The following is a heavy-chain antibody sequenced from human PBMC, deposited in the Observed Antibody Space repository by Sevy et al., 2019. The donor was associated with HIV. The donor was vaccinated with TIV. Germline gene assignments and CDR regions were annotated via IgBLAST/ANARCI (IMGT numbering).Heavy chain of an antibody. CDR2: ISYDGSNK. J-gene: IGHJ6*02. V-gene: IGHV3-30-3*01. CDR1: GFTFSSYA. D-gene: IGHD3-22*01. CDR3: ARGDSSGYYNYYYGMDV. Sequence: GGSLRLSCEASGFTFSSYAMHWVRQAPGKGLEWVAVISYDGSNKYYADSVKGRFTISRDNSKNTLYLQMNSLRAEDTAVYYCARGDSSGYYNYYYGMDVWGQGTTVTVSS.